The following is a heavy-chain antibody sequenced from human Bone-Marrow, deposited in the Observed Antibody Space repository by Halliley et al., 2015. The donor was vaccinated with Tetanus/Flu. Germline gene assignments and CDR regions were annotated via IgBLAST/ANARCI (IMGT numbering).Heavy chain of an antibody. CDR3: ASNQGSGSTSPFDY. D-gene: IGHD1-26*01. Sequence: SLRLSCAASGFTFSSYWMHRVRQAPGKGLVWVSRINSDGSTTGYADSVKGRFTISRDNAKNTLYLQMNSLRAEDTAVYYCASNQGSGSTSPFDYWGQGTLVTVSS. CDR2: INSDGSTT. J-gene: IGHJ4*02. V-gene: IGHV3-74*01. CDR1: GFTFSSYW.